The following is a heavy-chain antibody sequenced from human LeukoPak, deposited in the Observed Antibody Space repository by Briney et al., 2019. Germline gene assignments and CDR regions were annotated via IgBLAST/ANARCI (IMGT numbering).Heavy chain of an antibody. J-gene: IGHJ4*02. Sequence: SETLSLTCTVSGGSISNYYWSWIRQPPGKGLEWIGYIYYSGSTNYNPSLKSRVTISVDTSKNQFSLNLTSVTAADTAVYSCTRSRSIDYGDYGWFVYWGQGTLVTVSS. V-gene: IGHV4-59*08. CDR3: TRSRSIDYGDYGWFVY. D-gene: IGHD4-17*01. CDR1: GGSISNYY. CDR2: IYYSGST.